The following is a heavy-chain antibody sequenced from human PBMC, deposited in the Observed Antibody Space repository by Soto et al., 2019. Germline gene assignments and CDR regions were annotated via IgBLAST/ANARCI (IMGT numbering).Heavy chain of an antibody. D-gene: IGHD3-3*01. CDR2: ISAYNGNT. CDR1: GYTFTSYG. Sequence: SVKVSCKASGYTFTSYGISWVRQAPGQGLEWMGWISAYNGNTNYAQKLQGRVTMTTDTSTSTAYMELRSLGSDDTAVYYCARVRDTIFGVVIYDPSFDYWGQGTLVTVSS. J-gene: IGHJ4*02. CDR3: ARVRDTIFGVVIYDPSFDY. V-gene: IGHV1-18*04.